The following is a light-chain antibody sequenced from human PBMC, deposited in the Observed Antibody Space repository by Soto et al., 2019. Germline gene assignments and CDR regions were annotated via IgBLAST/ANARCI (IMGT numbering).Light chain of an antibody. CDR3: SSYAGSSNV. Sequence: QSVLTQPPSASGSPGQSVAISCTGTSSDVGGYNYVSWYQQHPGKAPKLMIYEVNKRPSGVPDRFSGSKSGNTASLTVSGLQAEDEAAYYCSSYAGSSNVFGTGTRSPS. J-gene: IGLJ1*01. V-gene: IGLV2-8*01. CDR2: EVN. CDR1: SSDVGGYNY.